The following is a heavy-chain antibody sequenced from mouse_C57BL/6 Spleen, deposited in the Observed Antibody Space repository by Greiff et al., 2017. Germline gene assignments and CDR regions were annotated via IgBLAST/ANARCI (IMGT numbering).Heavy chain of an antibody. V-gene: IGHV1-82*01. J-gene: IGHJ2*01. CDR3: ARAGSSPYYFDY. CDR1: GYAFSSSW. CDR2: SYPGDGDT. D-gene: IGHD1-1*01. Sequence: QVQLQQSGPELVKPGASVKISCKASGYAFSSSWMNWVKQRPGKGLEWIGRSYPGDGDTNYNGKFKGKATLTADKSSSPAYMQLSSLTSEDSAVYFCARAGSSPYYFDYWGQGTTLTVSS.